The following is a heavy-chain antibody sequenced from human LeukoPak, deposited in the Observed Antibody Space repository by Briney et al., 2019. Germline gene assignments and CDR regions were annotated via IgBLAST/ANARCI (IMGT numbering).Heavy chain of an antibody. V-gene: IGHV3-30*18. J-gene: IGHJ4*02. Sequence: GGSLRLSCAASGFTFSSYGMHWVRQAPGKGLEWVAVISYDGSNKYYADSVKGRSTISRDNSKNTLYLQMNSLRAEDTAVYYCAKLYCSSTSCYGGEYYFDYWGQGTLVTVSS. D-gene: IGHD2-2*01. CDR2: ISYDGSNK. CDR3: AKLYCSSTSCYGGEYYFDY. CDR1: GFTFSSYG.